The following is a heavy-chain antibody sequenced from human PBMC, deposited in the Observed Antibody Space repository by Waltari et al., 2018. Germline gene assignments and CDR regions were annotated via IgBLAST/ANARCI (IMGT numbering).Heavy chain of an antibody. D-gene: IGHD1-1*01. J-gene: IGHJ4*02. V-gene: IGHV4-38-2*02. CDR2: IYHSGST. CDR1: GYSISSGYY. CDR3: ARGGNNWRLDY. Sequence: QVQLQESGPGLVKPSETLSLTCTVSGYSISSGYYWGWIRQPPGKGLEWIGSIYHSGSTTYNPSLKSRVTISVDTSKTQFSLKLSSVTAADTAVYYCARGGNNWRLDYWGQGTLVTVSS.